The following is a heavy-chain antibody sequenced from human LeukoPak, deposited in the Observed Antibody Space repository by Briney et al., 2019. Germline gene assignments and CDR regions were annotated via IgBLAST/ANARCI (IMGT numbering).Heavy chain of an antibody. CDR3: ASMTTVSNYYYYYMDV. D-gene: IGHD4-11*01. Sequence: SETLSLTCTVSGGSISSSSYYWGWIRQPPGKGLEWIGSIYYSGSTYYNPSLKSRVTISVDTSKNQSSLKLSSVTAADTAVYYCASMTTVSNYYYYYMDVWGKGTTVTVSS. CDR1: GGSISSSSYY. CDR2: IYYSGST. J-gene: IGHJ6*03. V-gene: IGHV4-39*01.